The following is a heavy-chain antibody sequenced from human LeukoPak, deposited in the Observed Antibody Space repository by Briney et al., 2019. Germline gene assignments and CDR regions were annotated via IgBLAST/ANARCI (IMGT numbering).Heavy chain of an antibody. J-gene: IGHJ4*02. CDR3: AKTDQLLIDY. Sequence: GGSLRLSCAASGFTFSSYGMHWVRQAPGKGLEWEAFIRYDGSNKYYADSVKGRFTISRDNSKNTLYLQMNSLRAEDTAVYYCAKTDQLLIDYWGQGTLVTVSS. V-gene: IGHV3-30*02. D-gene: IGHD2-2*01. CDR1: GFTFSSYG. CDR2: IRYDGSNK.